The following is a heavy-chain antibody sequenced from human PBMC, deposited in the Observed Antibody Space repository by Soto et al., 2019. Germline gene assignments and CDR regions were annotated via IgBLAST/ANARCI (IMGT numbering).Heavy chain of an antibody. Sequence: PGGSLRLSCAASGFTFSSYAMTWVRQAPGKGLEWVSTISGSGGSASYYADSVKGRFTISRDNSRNTLSLQMNSLRAEDTAVYYCVKDWTGDKCPCMDVWGRGTTVTVS. J-gene: IGHJ6*02. CDR1: GFTFSSYA. V-gene: IGHV3-23*01. CDR3: VKDWTGDKCPCMDV. CDR2: ISGSGGSA. D-gene: IGHD2-8*02.